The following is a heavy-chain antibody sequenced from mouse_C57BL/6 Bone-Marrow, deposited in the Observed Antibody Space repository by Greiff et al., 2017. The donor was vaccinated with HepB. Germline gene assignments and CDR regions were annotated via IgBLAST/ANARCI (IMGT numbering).Heavy chain of an antibody. V-gene: IGHV1-72*01. D-gene: IGHD2-1*01. Sequence: QVQLQQPGAELVKPGASVKLSCKASGYTFTSYWMHWVKQRPGRGLEWIGRIDPNSGGTKYNEKFKSKATLTVDKPSSTAYMQLSSLTSEDSAVYYCASPNRKWYQRAMDYWGQGTSVTVSS. CDR1: GYTFTSYW. J-gene: IGHJ4*01. CDR2: IDPNSGGT. CDR3: ASPNRKWYQRAMDY.